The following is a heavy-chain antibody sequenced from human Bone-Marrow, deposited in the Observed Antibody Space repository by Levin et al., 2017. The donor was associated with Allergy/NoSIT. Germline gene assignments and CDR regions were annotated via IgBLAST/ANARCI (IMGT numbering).Heavy chain of an antibody. D-gene: IGHD1-14*01. CDR1: GFTFDDYA. Sequence: AGGSLRLSCAASGFTFDDYAMHWVRQGPGKGLEWVSGIGWDGADVHYVDGVKGRFVISRDNAKNSLYLQIHNLKTEDTALYYCVKDLTLGFDGKTGVAAFDIWGQGTMLTVS. V-gene: IGHV3-9*01. J-gene: IGHJ3*02. CDR2: IGWDGADV. CDR3: VKDLTLGFDGKTGVAAFDI.